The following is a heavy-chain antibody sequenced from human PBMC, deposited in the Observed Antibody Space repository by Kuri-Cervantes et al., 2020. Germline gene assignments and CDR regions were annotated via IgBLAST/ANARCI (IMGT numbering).Heavy chain of an antibody. CDR1: GFTFSSYW. D-gene: IGHD6-13*01. CDR2: INSDGSST. J-gene: IGHJ3*02. V-gene: IGHV3-74*01. Sequence: GGSLRLSCAASGFTFSSYWMHWVRQAPGKGLVWVSRINSDGSSTSYADSVKGRFTISRDNAKNTLYLQMNSLRAKDTAVYYCARVRLVRAPFDIWGQGTMVTVSS. CDR3: ARVRLVRAPFDI.